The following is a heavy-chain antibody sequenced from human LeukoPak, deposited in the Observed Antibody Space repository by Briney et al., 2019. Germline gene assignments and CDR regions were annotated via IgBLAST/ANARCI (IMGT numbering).Heavy chain of an antibody. Sequence: SETLSLTCTVSGGSISSYYWSWIRQPPGKGLEWIGYIYYSGSTNYNPSLKSRVTISVDTSKNQFSLKLSSVTAADTAVYYCARRKGYGYFDYWGQGTPVTVSS. D-gene: IGHD5-12*01. CDR3: ARRKGYGYFDY. CDR1: GGSISSYY. J-gene: IGHJ4*02. V-gene: IGHV4-59*08. CDR2: IYYSGST.